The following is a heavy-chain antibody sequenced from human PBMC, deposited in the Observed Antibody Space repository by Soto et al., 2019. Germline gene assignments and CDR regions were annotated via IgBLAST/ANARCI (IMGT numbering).Heavy chain of an antibody. V-gene: IGHV3-11*01. CDR2: ISSSGSTI. J-gene: IGHJ5*02. CDR3: ARVGDDSSGYSPLIGP. CDR1: GFTFSDYY. D-gene: IGHD3-22*01. Sequence: GGSLRLSCAASGFTFSDYYMSWIRQAPGKGLEWVSYISSSGSTIYYADSVKGRFTISRENAKNSLYLQMNSLRAEDTAVYYCARVGDDSSGYSPLIGPWGQGTLVTVSS.